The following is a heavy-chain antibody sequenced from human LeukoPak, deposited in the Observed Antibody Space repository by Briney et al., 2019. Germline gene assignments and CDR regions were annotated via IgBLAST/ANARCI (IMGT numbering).Heavy chain of an antibody. D-gene: IGHD3-3*01. CDR2: MNPNSGNT. Sequence: ASVKVSCKASGYTFTSYDINWVRQATGQGLEWMGWMNPNSGNTGYAQKFQGRVTMTRNTSISTAYMELSSLRSEDTAVYYCARGQYYDFWSGYYKGYYYYYMDVWDKGTTVTVSS. V-gene: IGHV1-8*01. J-gene: IGHJ6*03. CDR3: ARGQYYDFWSGYYKGYYYYYMDV. CDR1: GYTFTSYD.